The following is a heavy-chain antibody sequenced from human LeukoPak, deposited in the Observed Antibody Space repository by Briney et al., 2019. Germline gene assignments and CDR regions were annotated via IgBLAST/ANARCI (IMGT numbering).Heavy chain of an antibody. CDR2: LYSGSDT. CDR3: ARALGYSYGYAVDY. D-gene: IGHD5-18*01. V-gene: IGHV3-53*01. CDR1: GFSVSLNY. Sequence: GGSLTLSCAASGFSVSLNYMNWVRQAPGKGLEWVSILYSGSDTYYADSVKGRFTISGDNAKNSLYLQMNSLRAEDTAVYYCARALGYSYGYAVDYWGQGTLVTVSS. J-gene: IGHJ4*02.